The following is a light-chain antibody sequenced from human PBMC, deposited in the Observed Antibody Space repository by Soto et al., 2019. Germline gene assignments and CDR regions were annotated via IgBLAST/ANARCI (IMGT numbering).Light chain of an antibody. CDR1: QSISSW. J-gene: IGKJ1*01. CDR3: QQYSSSWT. Sequence: IQMTQSPSTLSASVGDRVTVTCRASQSISSWLAWYQQKPGKAPKLLIYAASSLQSGVPSRFSGSGSGTDFTLTISSLQPDDFATYFCQQYSSSWTFGQGTRVEIK. V-gene: IGKV1-5*01. CDR2: AAS.